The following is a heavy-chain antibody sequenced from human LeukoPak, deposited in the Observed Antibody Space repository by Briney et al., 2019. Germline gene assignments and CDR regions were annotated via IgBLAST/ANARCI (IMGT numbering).Heavy chain of an antibody. CDR2: IIPILGIA. V-gene: IGHV1-69*04. J-gene: IGHJ4*02. CDR3: ARDSYDILTGYHTPDY. CDR1: GGTFSSYA. Sequence: ASVTVSCKASGGTFSSYAISWVRQAPGQGLEWMGRIIPILGIANYAQKFQGRVTITADKSTSTAYMELSSLRSEDTAVYYCARDSYDILTGYHTPDYWGQGTLVTVSS. D-gene: IGHD3-9*01.